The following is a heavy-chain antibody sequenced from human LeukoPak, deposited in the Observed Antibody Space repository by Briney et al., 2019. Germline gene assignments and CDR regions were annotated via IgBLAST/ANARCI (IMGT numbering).Heavy chain of an antibody. D-gene: IGHD2-2*01. CDR1: GFTFSSYA. CDR3: ARDSIYCSSTSCYRYFQH. CDR2: ISSNGGST. J-gene: IGHJ1*01. Sequence: PGGSLRLSCAASGFTFSSYAMHWVRQAPGKGLEYVSAISSNGGSTYYANSVKGRFTISRDNSKNTLYLQMGSLRAEDIAVYYCARDSIYCSSTSCYRYFQHWGQGTLVTVSS. V-gene: IGHV3-64*01.